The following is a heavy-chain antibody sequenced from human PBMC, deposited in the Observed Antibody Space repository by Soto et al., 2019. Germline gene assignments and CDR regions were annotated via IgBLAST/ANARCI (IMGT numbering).Heavy chain of an antibody. CDR3: ARDTGIAVADPLAYDY. V-gene: IGHV1-46*03. CDR2: INPSGGST. D-gene: IGHD6-19*01. J-gene: IGHJ4*02. CDR1: GYTFTSYY. Sequence: QVQLVQSGAEVKKPGASVKVSCKASGYTFTSYYMHWVRQAPGQGLEWMGIINPSGGSTSYAQKFKGRVTMTRDTSTSTVYMELSSLRSEDTAVYYCARDTGIAVADPLAYDYWGQGTLVTVSS.